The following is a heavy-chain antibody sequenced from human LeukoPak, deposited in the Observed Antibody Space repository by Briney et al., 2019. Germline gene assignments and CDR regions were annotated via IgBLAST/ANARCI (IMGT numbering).Heavy chain of an antibody. CDR2: INPNSGGT. D-gene: IGHD2-21*01. J-gene: IGHJ4*02. V-gene: IGHV1-2*02. CDR1: GYTFTGYY. Sequence: ASVKVSCKASGYTFTGYYMHWVRQAPGQGLEWMGWINPNSGGTNYAQKFQGRVTMTRDTSISTAYMELTSLRSDDTAVYYCARLPVIVEAWSPIDYWGQGTRVTVSS. CDR3: ARLPVIVEAWSPIDY.